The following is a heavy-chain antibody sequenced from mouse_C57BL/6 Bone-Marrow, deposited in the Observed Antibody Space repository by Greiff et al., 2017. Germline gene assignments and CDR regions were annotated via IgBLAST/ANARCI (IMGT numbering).Heavy chain of an antibody. CDR2: INPSNGGT. J-gene: IGHJ3*01. V-gene: IGHV1-53*01. D-gene: IGHD4-1*01. Sequence: VQLQQPGTELVKPGASVKLSCKASGYTFTSYWMHWVKQRPGQGLEWIGNINPSNGGTNYNEKFKSKATLTVDKSSSTDYMQLSSLTAEDSAVYYCAITEGGTSGFAYWGQGTLVTVSA. CDR3: AITEGGTSGFAY. CDR1: GYTFTSYW.